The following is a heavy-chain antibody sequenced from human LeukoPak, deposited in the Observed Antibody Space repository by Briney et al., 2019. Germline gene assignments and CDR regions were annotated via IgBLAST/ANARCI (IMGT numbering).Heavy chain of an antibody. V-gene: IGHV4-39*01. Sequence: SETLSLTCTVSGGSISTSSYYWGWIRQPPGRGLEWIGTIHYSRSTYYNPSLKSRVTISVDTSKNQFSLKLSSVTAADTAEFYCARQESYYDSSGYYYGLGWFDPWGQGTLVTVSS. CDR3: ARQESYYDSSGYYYGLGWFDP. J-gene: IGHJ5*02. CDR1: GGSISTSSYY. D-gene: IGHD3-22*01. CDR2: IHYSRST.